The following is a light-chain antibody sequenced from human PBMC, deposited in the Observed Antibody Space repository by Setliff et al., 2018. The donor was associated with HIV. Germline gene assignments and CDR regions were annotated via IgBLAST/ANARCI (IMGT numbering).Light chain of an antibody. CDR1: SSDVGSYNR. CDR2: EVS. CDR3: SSFTSSGTYV. J-gene: IGLJ1*01. Sequence: QSVLAQPPSVSGSPGQSVTISCTGTSSDVGSYNRVAWYQQTPGTAPKLMIYEVSNRPSGVPDRFSASKSGNTASLTISGLQAEDEADYYCSSFTSSGTYVFGTGTKVTVL. V-gene: IGLV2-18*02.